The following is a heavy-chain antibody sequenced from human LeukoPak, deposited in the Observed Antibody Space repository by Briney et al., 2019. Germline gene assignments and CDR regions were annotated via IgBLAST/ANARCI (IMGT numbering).Heavy chain of an antibody. Sequence: GGSLRLSCAASGFTFSSYWMSWVRLAPGKGLEWVANIKQDGSEKYYVDSVKGRFTISRDNAKNSLYLQMNSLRAEDTAVYYCARDITCGSGSYPTPWGQGTLVTVSS. CDR2: IKQDGSEK. CDR3: ARDITCGSGSYPTP. D-gene: IGHD3-10*01. J-gene: IGHJ5*02. CDR1: GFTFSSYW. V-gene: IGHV3-7*01.